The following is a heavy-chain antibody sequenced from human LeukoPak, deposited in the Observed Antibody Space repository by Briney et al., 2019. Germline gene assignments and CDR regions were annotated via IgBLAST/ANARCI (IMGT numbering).Heavy chain of an antibody. CDR3: ARDKVVGATYLDY. CDR2: IKQDGSEK. D-gene: IGHD2-15*01. V-gene: IGHV3-7*01. CDR1: GFTFSNAW. J-gene: IGHJ4*02. Sequence: PGGSLRLSCAASGFTFSNAWMSWVRQAPGKGLEWVANIKQDGSEKYYVDSVKGRFTISRDNAKNSVYLQMNSLRAEDTAVYYCARDKVVGATYLDYWGQGTLVTASS.